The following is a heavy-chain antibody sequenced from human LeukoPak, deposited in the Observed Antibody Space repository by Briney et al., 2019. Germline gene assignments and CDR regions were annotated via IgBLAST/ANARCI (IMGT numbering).Heavy chain of an antibody. V-gene: IGHV3-21*01. D-gene: IGHD2-15*01. CDR1: GFSFSSYS. CDR2: ISDSSTYI. CDR3: VRVVYCSGGSCSYYFDF. J-gene: IGHJ4*02. Sequence: GGSLRRSCAASGFSFSSYSMNWVRQAPGKGLEWVSSISDSSTYIFNADPVQGRFTISRDDAKNSLYLQMNSLRVEDTAVYYCVRVVYCSGGSCSYYFDFWGQGTLVTVSS.